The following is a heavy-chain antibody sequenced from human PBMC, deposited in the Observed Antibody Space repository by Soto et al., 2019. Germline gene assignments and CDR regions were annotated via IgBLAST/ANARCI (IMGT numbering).Heavy chain of an antibody. CDR2: IDTSSTKI. CDR1: GYTFSDYY. J-gene: IGHJ4*02. CDR3: ASHYDLWTGYLSPVDY. V-gene: IGHV3-11*01. D-gene: IGHD3-3*01. Sequence: QVQLVESGGDLVKPGGSLRLSCAASGYTFSDYYLSWIRHAPGKGLEWISYIDTSSTKIYYADSVRGRFTISRDNGKNALFLEMHNLRVEDTAVYFCASHYDLWTGYLSPVDYWGRGTLVTVSS.